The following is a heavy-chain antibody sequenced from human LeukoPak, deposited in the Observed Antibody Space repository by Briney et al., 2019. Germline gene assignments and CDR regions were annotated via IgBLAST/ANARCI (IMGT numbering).Heavy chain of an antibody. CDR1: GFTFDDYA. CDR3: AKDSGIQSFDY. CDR2: IRWNSGGI. D-gene: IGHD5-18*01. J-gene: IGHJ4*02. Sequence: GGPLRLSCAASGFTFDDYAMDWVRQAPGTGLGLVSGIRWNSGGIVYADSVKGRLTISRDNAKSSLYLQMNSLRAEDMALYYCAKDSGIQSFDYWGQGTLVTVSS. V-gene: IGHV3-9*03.